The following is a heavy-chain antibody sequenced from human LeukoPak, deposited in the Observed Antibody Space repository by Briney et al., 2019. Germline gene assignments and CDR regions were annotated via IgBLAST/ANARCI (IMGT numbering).Heavy chain of an antibody. CDR2: IIPIFGTA. J-gene: IGHJ6*02. V-gene: IGHV1-69*13. Sequence: SVTVSCKASGGTFSSYAISWVRQAPGQGLEGVGGIIPIFGTANYAQKFQGRVTITADESTSTAYMELSSLRSEDTAVYYCARDPYYYDSSGYPYYYGMDVWGQGTTVTVSS. CDR3: ARDPYYYDSSGYPYYYGMDV. D-gene: IGHD3-22*01. CDR1: GGTFSSYA.